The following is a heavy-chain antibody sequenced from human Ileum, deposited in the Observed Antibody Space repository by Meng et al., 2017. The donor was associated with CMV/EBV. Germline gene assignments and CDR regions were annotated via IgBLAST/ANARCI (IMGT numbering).Heavy chain of an antibody. Sequence: GGSLRLSCAASGFTFSSYWMGWVRQAPGKGLEWAANIKQDGSEKYYVHSVKGRFTISRDNGKNSVSLQMDSLRAEDTAVYYCARSLYTTPGWFDPWGQGTLVTVSS. V-gene: IGHV3-7*01. J-gene: IGHJ5*02. D-gene: IGHD2-2*02. CDR3: ARSLYTTPGWFDP. CDR1: GFTFSSYW. CDR2: IKQDGSEK.